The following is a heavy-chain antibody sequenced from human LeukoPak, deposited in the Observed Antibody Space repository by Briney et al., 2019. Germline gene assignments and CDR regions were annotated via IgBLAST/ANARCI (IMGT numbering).Heavy chain of an antibody. CDR1: GGTFSSFA. CDR2: IIPIFGTA. D-gene: IGHD3-22*01. Sequence: SVNVSCKVSGGTFSSFAISWVRQAPGQGLEWMGRIIPIFGTANYAQKFQGRVTITTDESTSTAYMELSSLRSENTAVYYCARGALYDDSSAYWGQGTLVTVSS. CDR3: ARGALYDDSSAY. V-gene: IGHV1-69*05. J-gene: IGHJ4*02.